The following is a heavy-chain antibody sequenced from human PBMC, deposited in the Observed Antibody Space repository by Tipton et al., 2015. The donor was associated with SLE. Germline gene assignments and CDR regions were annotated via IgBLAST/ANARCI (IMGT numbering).Heavy chain of an antibody. CDR2: IYYSGST. J-gene: IGHJ3*02. CDR3: AYSRDGYNPAFDI. CDR1: GGSISSHY. Sequence: LRLSCTVSGGSISSHYWSWIRQPPGKGLEWIGYIYYSGSTNYNPSLKSRVTISVDTSKNQFSLKLSSVTAADTAVYYCAYSRDGYNPAFDIWGQGTMVTVSS. D-gene: IGHD5-24*01. V-gene: IGHV4-59*08.